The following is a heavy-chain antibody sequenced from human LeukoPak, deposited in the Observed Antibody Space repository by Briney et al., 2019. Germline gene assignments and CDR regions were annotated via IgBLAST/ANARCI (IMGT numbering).Heavy chain of an antibody. CDR1: GYRFTNYW. CDR2: IYPGDSDT. Sequence: GESLKISCKGSGYRFTNYWIGWVRQMPGKGLEWMGIIYPGDSDTRYSPSFQGQVTISADKSITTAYLQWSSLKASDTAMYYCARRGYCATTTCYRLFDYWGQGTLVTVSS. J-gene: IGHJ4*02. D-gene: IGHD2-2*01. V-gene: IGHV5-51*01. CDR3: ARRGYCATTTCYRLFDY.